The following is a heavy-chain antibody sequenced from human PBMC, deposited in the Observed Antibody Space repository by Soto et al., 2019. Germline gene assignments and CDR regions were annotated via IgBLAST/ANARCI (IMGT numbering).Heavy chain of an antibody. D-gene: IGHD7-27*01. V-gene: IGHV3-74*01. CDR3: ARETNWGPDY. CDR1: GFTFSGYW. Sequence: EVQLVESGGGLVQPGGSLRLSCAASGFTFSGYWWHWVRQVPGRGLVWVSRINSDGSSTSYADSVKGRFTISRDNAKNTLYLQMNSLRAEDTAVYYCARETNWGPDYWGQGTLVTVSS. J-gene: IGHJ4*02. CDR2: INSDGSST.